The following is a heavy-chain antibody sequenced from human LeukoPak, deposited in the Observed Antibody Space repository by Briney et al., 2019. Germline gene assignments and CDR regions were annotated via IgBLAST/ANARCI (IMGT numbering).Heavy chain of an antibody. J-gene: IGHJ4*02. V-gene: IGHV3-30*04. D-gene: IGHD6-13*01. CDR3: ASGGVAAAQAILYY. CDR1: GFTFSSYA. CDR2: ISYDGSNK. Sequence: PGGSLRLSSAASGFTFSSYAMHWVRQAPGKGLEWVAVISYDGSNKYYADSVKGRFTISRDNSKNTLYLQMNSLRAEDTAVYYCASGGVAAAQAILYYWGQGTLVTVSS.